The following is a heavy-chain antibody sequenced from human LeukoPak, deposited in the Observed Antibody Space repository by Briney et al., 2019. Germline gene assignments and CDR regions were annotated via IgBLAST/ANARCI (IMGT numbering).Heavy chain of an antibody. CDR2: IYYSGST. CDR1: GGSISSSSYY. Sequence: SETLSLTCTVSGGSISSSSYYWGWIRQPPGKGLEWIGSIYYSGSTYYNPSLKSRVTISVDTSKNQFSLKLSSVTAADTAVYYCARSSWNHNWFDPWGQGILVTVSS. V-gene: IGHV4-39*07. D-gene: IGHD1-1*01. CDR3: ARSSWNHNWFDP. J-gene: IGHJ5*02.